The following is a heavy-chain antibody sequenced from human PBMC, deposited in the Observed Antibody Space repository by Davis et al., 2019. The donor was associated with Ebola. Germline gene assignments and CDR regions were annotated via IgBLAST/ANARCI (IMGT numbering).Heavy chain of an antibody. Sequence: PSETLSLTCTVSGGSISSHYWSWIRQPPGKGLEWIGYIFYSGSTNYNPPLKGRVTISLDTSTNGVSLRLNSVTAADTAVYYCARNMSSFWGAHQPMTSHYYGMDVWGQGTTVTVSS. J-gene: IGHJ6*02. CDR2: IFYSGST. CDR3: ARNMSSFWGAHQPMTSHYYGMDV. V-gene: IGHV4-59*08. CDR1: GGSISSHY. D-gene: IGHD3-3*01.